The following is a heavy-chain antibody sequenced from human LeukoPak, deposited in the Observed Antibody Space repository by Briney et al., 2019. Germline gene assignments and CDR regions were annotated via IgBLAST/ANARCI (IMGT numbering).Heavy chain of an antibody. Sequence: SETLSLTCTVSGSSISSSSYYWGWIRQPPGKGLEWIGSIYYSGSTYYNPSLKSRVTISVDTSKNQFSLKLSSVTAADTAVYYCARDSAVADPKPFDPWGQGTLVTVSS. CDR2: IYYSGST. CDR3: ARDSAVADPKPFDP. J-gene: IGHJ5*02. V-gene: IGHV4-39*02. D-gene: IGHD6-19*01. CDR1: GSSISSSSYY.